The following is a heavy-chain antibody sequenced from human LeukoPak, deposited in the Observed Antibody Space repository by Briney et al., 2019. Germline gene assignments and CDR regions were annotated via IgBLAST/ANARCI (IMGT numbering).Heavy chain of an antibody. CDR2: IIPILGIA. V-gene: IGHV1-69*04. J-gene: IGHJ4*02. D-gene: IGHD3-22*01. CDR3: AGESVVGYDSSGYYYPFDY. CDR1: GGTFSSYA. Sequence: EASVKVSCKASGGTFSSYAISWVRQAPGQGLEWMGRIIPILGIANYAQKFRGRVTITADKSTSTAYMELSSLRSEDTAVYYCAGESVVGYDSSGYYYPFDYWGQGTLVTVSS.